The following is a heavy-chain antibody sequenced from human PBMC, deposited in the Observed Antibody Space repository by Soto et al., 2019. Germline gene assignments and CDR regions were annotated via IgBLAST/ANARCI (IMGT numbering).Heavy chain of an antibody. V-gene: IGHV5-10-1*01. Sequence: PGESLKISCQASGYSFTTYWISWVRQMPRKGLECMGRIDPTDSYTDYGPSFEGHVTMSVDRYINTAYLEWSSLKASDTAIYYCATSPFPPPSFRMDVWGPATTVTVSS. CDR1: GYSFTTYW. J-gene: IGHJ6*02. D-gene: IGHD2-2*01. CDR3: ATSPFPPPSFRMDV. CDR2: IDPTDSYT.